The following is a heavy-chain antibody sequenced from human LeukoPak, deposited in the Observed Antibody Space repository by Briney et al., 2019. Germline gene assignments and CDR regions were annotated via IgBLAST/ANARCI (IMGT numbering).Heavy chain of an antibody. Sequence: PGGSLRLSCVASGFPFSSYWMTWVRHAPGKGLEWVANTKYDGSKKSYVDSVKGRFTTSRDNAKNSLYLQMNSLRAEDTAIYYCTRVGYIDEGIDYWGQGTLVTVSS. CDR2: TKYDGSKK. D-gene: IGHD5-24*01. J-gene: IGHJ4*02. V-gene: IGHV3-7*04. CDR3: TRVGYIDEGIDY. CDR1: GFPFSSYW.